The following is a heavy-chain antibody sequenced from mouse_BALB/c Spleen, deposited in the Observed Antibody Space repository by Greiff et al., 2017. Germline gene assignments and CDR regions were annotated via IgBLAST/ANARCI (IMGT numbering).Heavy chain of an antibody. J-gene: IGHJ4*01. V-gene: IGHV1-87*01. CDR3: ARARWDGNAMDD. D-gene: IGHD4-1*01. CDR2: IYPGDGDT. CDR1: GYTFTSYW. Sequence: VQLQQSGAELARPGASVKLSCKASGYTFTSYWMQWVKQRPGQGLEWIGAIYPGDGDTRYTQKFKGKATLTADKSSSTAYMQLSSLASEDSAVYYCARARWDGNAMDDWGQGTSVTVSS.